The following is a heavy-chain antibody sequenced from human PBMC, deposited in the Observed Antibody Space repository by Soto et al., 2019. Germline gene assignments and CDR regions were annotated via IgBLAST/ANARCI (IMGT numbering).Heavy chain of an antibody. D-gene: IGHD3-22*01. CDR3: ARTALGYDSSGTPYGMDV. CDR2: IIPIFGTA. V-gene: IGHV1-69*13. CDR1: GGTFSSYA. J-gene: IGHJ6*02. Sequence: GASVKVSCKASGGTFSSYAISWVRQAPGQGLEWMGGIIPIFGTANYAQKFQGRVTITADESTSTAYMELSSLRSEDTAVYYCARTALGYDSSGTPYGMDVWRQGTTVTVSS.